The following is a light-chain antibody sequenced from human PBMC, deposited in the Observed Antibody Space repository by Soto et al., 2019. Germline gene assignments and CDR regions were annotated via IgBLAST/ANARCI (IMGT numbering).Light chain of an antibody. Sequence: EIVLTQSSGTLSLSPGERATLSCRASQSVNSNYLAWYQRKPGQAPRLLIYGASNRATDIPYRFSASGSGTDFTLTITRLEAEDFAVYYCQQYDSTPPTFGQGTKVEVK. CDR1: QSVNSNY. J-gene: IGKJ1*01. CDR2: GAS. CDR3: QQYDSTPPT. V-gene: IGKV3-20*01.